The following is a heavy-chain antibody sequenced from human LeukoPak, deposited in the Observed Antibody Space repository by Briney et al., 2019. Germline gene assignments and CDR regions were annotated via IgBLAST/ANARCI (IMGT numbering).Heavy chain of an antibody. CDR3: ASFLFGDPGGY. D-gene: IGHD3-10*01. CDR2: INHSGST. CDR1: GGSFSGYY. Sequence: SETLSLTCAVYGGSFSGYYWSRLRQPPGKGLEWIGEINHSGSTNYNPSLKSRVTISVDTSKNQFSLKLSSVTAADTAVYYCASFLFGDPGGYWGQGTLVTVSS. J-gene: IGHJ4*02. V-gene: IGHV4-34*01.